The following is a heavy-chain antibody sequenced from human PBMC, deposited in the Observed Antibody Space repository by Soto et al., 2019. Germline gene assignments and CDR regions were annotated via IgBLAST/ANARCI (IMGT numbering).Heavy chain of an antibody. CDR3: ARTSYHLGSSSSGDDY. CDR2: INPSGGST. V-gene: IGHV1-46*03. J-gene: IGHJ4*02. Sequence: QVQLVQSGAEVKKPGASVKVSCKASGYTFTSYYMHWVRQAPGQGLEWMGIINPSGGSTRYAKKCQGKVTMTRDTSTSTVYMELSSLRSEDTTVYYCARTSYHLGSSSSGDDYWGQGTLVTVSS. CDR1: GYTFTSYY. D-gene: IGHD6-6*01.